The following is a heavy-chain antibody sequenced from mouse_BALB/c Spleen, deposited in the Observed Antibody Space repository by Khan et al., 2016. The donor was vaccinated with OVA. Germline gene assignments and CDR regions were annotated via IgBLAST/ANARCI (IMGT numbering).Heavy chain of an antibody. CDR3: ARHSYGYALSY. CDR2: IWSGGST. V-gene: IGHV2-4-1*01. Sequence: QVQLKESGPGLVQPSQSLSITCTVSGFSLTTYGVHWVRQSPGKGLEWLGVIWSGGSTDYNAAFMSRLSINKDISKSQVFFKMNSLQADATAIYYCARHSYGYALSYWGRGTLVTVSA. CDR1: GFSLTTYG. J-gene: IGHJ3*01. D-gene: IGHD2-2*01.